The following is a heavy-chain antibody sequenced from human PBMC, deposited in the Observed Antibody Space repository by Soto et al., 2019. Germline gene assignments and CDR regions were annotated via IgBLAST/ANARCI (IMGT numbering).Heavy chain of an antibody. Sequence: EVQLLESGGGLAQPGGSLRLSCAATGFKFTSYAMSWVRQAPGKGLEWVSGIGGRGKFTHYADSVKGRFTLTRNNSNHTLFLRMDSLTADDTAVYYCAKHLLGDGAEYFEDWGQGTLVTVSS. J-gene: IGHJ1*01. D-gene: IGHD3-16*01. CDR1: GFKFTSYA. CDR2: IGGRGKFT. V-gene: IGHV3-23*01. CDR3: AKHLLGDGAEYFED.